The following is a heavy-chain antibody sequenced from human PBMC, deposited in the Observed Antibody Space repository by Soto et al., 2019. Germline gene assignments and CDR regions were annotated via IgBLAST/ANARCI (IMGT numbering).Heavy chain of an antibody. V-gene: IGHV3-23*01. CDR1: GFTFSSYA. D-gene: IGHD6-13*01. CDR3: AKNGAASYYYYMDV. Sequence: GGSLRLSCAASGFTFSSYAMTWVRQAPGKGLEWVSGITSSSGNTIYADSVKGRFTISRDNSKNTLYLQMNSLRAEDTAVYYCAKNGAASYYYYMDVWGKGTTVTVSS. J-gene: IGHJ6*03. CDR2: ITSSSGNT.